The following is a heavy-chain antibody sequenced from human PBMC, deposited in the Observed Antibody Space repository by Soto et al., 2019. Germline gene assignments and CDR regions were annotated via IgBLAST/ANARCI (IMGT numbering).Heavy chain of an antibody. J-gene: IGHJ6*02. V-gene: IGHV4-34*01. CDR1: GGSFSGYY. D-gene: IGHD2-15*01. CDR3: ARGGGYDCSGSSCYRREGMDV. Sequence: SETLSLTCAVYGGSFSGYYWSWIRQPPGKGLEWIGEINHSGSTNYNPSLKSRVTISVDTSKNQFSLKLSSVTAADTAVYYCARGGGYDCSGSSCYRREGMDVWGQGTTVTVSS. CDR2: INHSGST.